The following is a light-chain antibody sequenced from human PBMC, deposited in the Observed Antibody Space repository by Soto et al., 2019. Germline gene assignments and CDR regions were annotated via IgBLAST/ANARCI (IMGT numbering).Light chain of an antibody. J-gene: IGKJ1*01. CDR2: DAS. Sequence: EIVLTQSPATLSLSPGERATLSCRASQSVSSYLAWYQQKPGQAPRLLIYDASNRATGIPARFSGSGSGTDFTLTISSLEPEDFTVYYCQQRSNWQGTFGQRTKVEIK. CDR3: QQRSNWQGT. V-gene: IGKV3-11*01. CDR1: QSVSSY.